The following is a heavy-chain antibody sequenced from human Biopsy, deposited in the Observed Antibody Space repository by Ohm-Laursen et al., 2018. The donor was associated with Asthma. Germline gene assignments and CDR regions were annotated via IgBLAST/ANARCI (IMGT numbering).Heavy chain of an antibody. J-gene: IGHJ6*02. CDR2: ISVYNGNT. Sequence: GASAKVSCKTSGYTFTSAGITWVRQAPGQGLEWMGWISVYNGNTKVAQKLQDRVTMIKDTSTSTAYMELRSLRSDDTAVYFCARAVDYSHYYGIDVWGQGTTVTVS. V-gene: IGHV1-18*01. CDR3: ARAVDYSHYYGIDV. CDR1: GYTFTSAG. D-gene: IGHD3-10*01.